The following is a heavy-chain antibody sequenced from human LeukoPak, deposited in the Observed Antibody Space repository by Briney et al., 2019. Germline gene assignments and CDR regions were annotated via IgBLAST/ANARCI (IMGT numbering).Heavy chain of an antibody. CDR3: ARDVEQWLVRVYYFDY. Sequence: GGSLRLSCATSGFTLSSYSMNWVRQAPGKGLEWVSYISSGSTTIYYADSAKGRFTISRDNAKNSLYLQMNSLRAEDTAVYYCARDVEQWLVRVYYFDYWGQGTLVTVSS. CDR1: GFTLSSYS. CDR2: ISSGSTTI. D-gene: IGHD6-19*01. V-gene: IGHV3-48*01. J-gene: IGHJ4*02.